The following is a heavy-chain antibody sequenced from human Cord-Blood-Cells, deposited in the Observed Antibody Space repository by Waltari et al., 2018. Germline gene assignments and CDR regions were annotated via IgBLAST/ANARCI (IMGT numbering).Heavy chain of an antibody. CDR1: GSPFSSSS. D-gene: IGHD4-4*01. CDR3: ARDLTIY. Sequence: EVQLVESGGGLVKPGGSLRLSCAASGSPFSSSSMNWVRQAPGKGLEWVSSISSSRSYIYYADSVKGRFTISRDNAKNSLYLQMNSLRAEDTAVYYCARDLTIYWGQGTLVTVSS. J-gene: IGHJ4*02. V-gene: IGHV3-21*01. CDR2: ISSSRSYI.